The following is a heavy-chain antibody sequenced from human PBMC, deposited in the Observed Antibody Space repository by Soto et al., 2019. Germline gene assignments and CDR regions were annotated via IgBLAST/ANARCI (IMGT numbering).Heavy chain of an antibody. Sequence: VKSGAVVKKPGASVTVSCSASGYLVTAYYMNWVRQAPGRGLEGMGGINPATGAAKYTQTFQGRVTMTRDPATSTVFMELGGLTSEDTAVFYCARGGGVGVAGSAAFDMWGQGTLVTVSS. D-gene: IGHD3-3*01. CDR2: INPATGAA. CDR1: GYLVTAYY. J-gene: IGHJ3*02. CDR3: ARGGGVGVAGSAAFDM. V-gene: IGHV1-2*02.